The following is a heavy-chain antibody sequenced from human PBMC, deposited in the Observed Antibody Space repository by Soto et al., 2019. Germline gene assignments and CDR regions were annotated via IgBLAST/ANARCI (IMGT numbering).Heavy chain of an antibody. V-gene: IGHV3-23*01. CDR2: ISGRGDRT. J-gene: IGHJ4*02. D-gene: IGHD5-18*01. CDR1: GFTFSNYA. CDR3: VKERSGHSYADS. Sequence: EVQLLESGGGLVQPGGSLRLSCAASGFTFSNYAMSWLRQPPGKGLEWVSAISGRGDRTYYADSVKGRFTISRDNPNNTLYMQMTSLRAEDSAMYYCVKERSGHSYADSWGQGTLVTVSS.